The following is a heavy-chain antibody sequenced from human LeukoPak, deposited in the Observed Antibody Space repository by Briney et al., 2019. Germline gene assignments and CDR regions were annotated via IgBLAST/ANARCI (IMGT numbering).Heavy chain of an antibody. CDR3: ARLPSHLGATIDY. J-gene: IGHJ4*02. Sequence: SETPSLTCAVYGGSFSGYYWSWIRQPPGKGLEWIGEINHSGSTNYNPSLKSRVTISVDTSKNQFSLKLSSVTAADTAVYYCARLPSHLGATIDYWGQGTLVTVSS. CDR1: GGSFSGYY. V-gene: IGHV4-34*01. CDR2: INHSGST. D-gene: IGHD1-26*01.